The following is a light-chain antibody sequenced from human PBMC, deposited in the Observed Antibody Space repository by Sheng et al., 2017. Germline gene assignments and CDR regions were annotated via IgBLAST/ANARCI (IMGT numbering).Light chain of an antibody. CDR3: QVWDSSSDHPV. Sequence: SYVLAQAPSLSVAPGKTARITCGANNIGSKSVHWYQQKPGQAPVLVVYDDVDRPSGIPERFFGSNSGNTATLTISRVEAGDEGDYYCQVWDSSSDHPVFGGGTKLTVL. CDR1: NIGSKS. J-gene: IGLJ3*02. V-gene: IGLV3-21*03. CDR2: DDV.